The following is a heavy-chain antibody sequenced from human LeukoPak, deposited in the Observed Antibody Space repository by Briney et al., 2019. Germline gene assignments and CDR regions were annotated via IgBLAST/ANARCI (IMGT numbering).Heavy chain of an antibody. J-gene: IGHJ5*02. CDR1: GGTFSSYA. D-gene: IGHD1-26*01. V-gene: IGHV1-18*01. CDR2: ISACNGNT. CDR3: ARDIVGARGNWFDP. Sequence: ASVRVSCKASGGTFSSYAISWVRQAPGQGLEWMGWISACNGNTNYAQKLQGRVTMTTDTSTSTAYMELRSLRSDDTAVYYCARDIVGARGNWFDPWGQGTLVTVSS.